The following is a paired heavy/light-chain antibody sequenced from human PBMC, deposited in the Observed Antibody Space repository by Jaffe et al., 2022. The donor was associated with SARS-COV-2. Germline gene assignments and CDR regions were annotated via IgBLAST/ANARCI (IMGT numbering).Light chain of an antibody. CDR3: ATWDSSLSAWV. CDR2: LTN. J-gene: IGLJ3*02. V-gene: IGLV1-47*01. Sequence: QSVLTQAPSASGTPGQRVTISCSGSDSNIGNNYVFWYQQLPGTAPKLLIYLTNQRPSGVPDRFSGSKSGTSGSLAISGLRPEDEADYSCATWDSSLSAWVFGGGTKLTVL. CDR1: DSNIGNNY.
Heavy chain of an antibody. CDR3: VRHDGTVTLNWFGP. J-gene: IGHJ5*02. D-gene: IGHD2-21*02. CDR1: GDSISRTPQY. V-gene: IGHV4-39*01. CDR2: IYYGGGT. Sequence: QLQLQESGPGLVKPSETLSLTCYVSGDSISRTPQYWGWVRQPPGKGLEWIASIYYGGGTYSHPSLKSRVSISVDTSKNQFSLKMTSVTAADTAVYYCVRHDGTVTLNWFGPWGQGTLVTVST.